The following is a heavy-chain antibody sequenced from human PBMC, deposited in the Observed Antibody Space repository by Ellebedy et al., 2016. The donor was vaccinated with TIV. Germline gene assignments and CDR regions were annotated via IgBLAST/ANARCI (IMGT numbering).Heavy chain of an antibody. CDR2: IYQDGSET. Sequence: PGGSLRLSCAASGFSFRSYWMGWVRQAPGKGLEWVANIYQDGSETHYLESVKGRFTVSRDNARNSLYLHMNSLRAEDTAVYFCARRGSYGDYAVQINSWFDPWGQGTLVTVSP. V-gene: IGHV3-7*01. D-gene: IGHD4-17*01. CDR3: ARRGSYGDYAVQINSWFDP. J-gene: IGHJ5*02. CDR1: GFSFRSYW.